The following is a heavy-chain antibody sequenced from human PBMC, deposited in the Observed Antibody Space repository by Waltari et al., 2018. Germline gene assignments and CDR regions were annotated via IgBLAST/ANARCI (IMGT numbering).Heavy chain of an antibody. Sequence: QVQLVESGGGVVKPGRSLRLSCAASGFTFSRYTMDWVLQAPGKGLEWVAVISYDGNNGYYTDSVKGRFTISRDNSKNTLYLQMSSLTFEDTAVYYCARDANYDSGTYWAHNWFDTWGQGTLVTVSS. CDR2: ISYDGNNG. V-gene: IGHV3-30*10. CDR3: ARDANYDSGTYWAHNWFDT. CDR1: GFTFSRYT. D-gene: IGHD3-10*01. J-gene: IGHJ5*02.